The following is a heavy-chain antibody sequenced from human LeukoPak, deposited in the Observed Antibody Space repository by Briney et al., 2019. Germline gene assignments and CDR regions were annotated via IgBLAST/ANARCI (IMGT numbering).Heavy chain of an antibody. D-gene: IGHD4-23*01. CDR3: ERDPLNYGGNSGYFDY. CDR1: GFTFGSYV. Sequence: HPGGSLRLSCAASGFTFGSYVMHWVRQAPGKGLEWGAVIWYDGSNKYYADSVKGRFTISRDNSKNTLYLQMNSLRAEDTAVYYCERDPLNYGGNSGYFDYWGQGTLVTVSS. CDR2: IWYDGSNK. V-gene: IGHV3-33*01. J-gene: IGHJ4*02.